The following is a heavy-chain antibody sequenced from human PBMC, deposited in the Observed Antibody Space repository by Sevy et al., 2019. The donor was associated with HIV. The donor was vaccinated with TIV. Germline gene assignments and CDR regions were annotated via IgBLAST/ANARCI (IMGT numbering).Heavy chain of an antibody. V-gene: IGHV3-7*03. Sequence: GGSLRLSCAASGFSFSSSWMTWVRQAPGQGLGWLANINEDGSTKNYMYTVRGRFTISRDNAKNSLYLQMNNLRADDTAIYYCARDRAYNRFDYWGQGTLVTVSS. D-gene: IGHD1-1*01. CDR3: ARDRAYNRFDY. CDR1: GFSFSSSW. CDR2: INEDGSTK. J-gene: IGHJ4*02.